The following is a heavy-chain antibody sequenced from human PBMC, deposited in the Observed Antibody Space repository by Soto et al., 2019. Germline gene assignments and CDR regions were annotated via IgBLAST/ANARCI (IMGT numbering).Heavy chain of an antibody. CDR3: ARNPITIFGVVMNWFDP. V-gene: IGHV1-18*01. D-gene: IGHD3-3*01. CDR1: GYTFTSYG. CDR2: ISAYNGNT. J-gene: IGHJ5*02. Sequence: ASVKVSCKASGYTFTSYGISWVRQAPGQGLEWMGWISAYNGNTNYAQKLQGRVTMTTDTSTSTAYMELRSVRSDDTAVYYCARNPITIFGVVMNWFDPWGQGTLFTVSS.